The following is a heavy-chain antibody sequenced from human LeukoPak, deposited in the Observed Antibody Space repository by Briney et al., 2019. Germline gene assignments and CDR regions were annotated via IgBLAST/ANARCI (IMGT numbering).Heavy chain of an antibody. J-gene: IGHJ4*02. Sequence: SGGSLRLSCAASGFTVSSNYMSWVRQAPGKGLEWVSVIYSGGSTYYADSVKGRFTISRDNSKNTLYLQMNSLRAEDTAVYYCARDRNYYDYGSFDYWGQGTLVTVSS. CDR2: IYSGGST. CDR1: GFTVSSNY. CDR3: ARDRNYYDYGSFDY. D-gene: IGHD4-17*01. V-gene: IGHV3-66*01.